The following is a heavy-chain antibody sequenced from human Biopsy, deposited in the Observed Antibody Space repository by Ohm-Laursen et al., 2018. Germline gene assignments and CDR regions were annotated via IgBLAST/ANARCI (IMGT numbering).Heavy chain of an antibody. D-gene: IGHD3-3*01. V-gene: IGHV3-30*18. Sequence: SLRLSCTASGFAFNLYEMNWVRQAPGKGLEWVALIAYDGSYTKYTDSVKGRFTISRDNLRNKVDLQMSSLRADDTAVYFCAKEAFQSPGSYAFDLWGQGTTVLVSS. J-gene: IGHJ3*01. CDR2: IAYDGSYT. CDR3: AKEAFQSPGSYAFDL. CDR1: GFAFNLYE.